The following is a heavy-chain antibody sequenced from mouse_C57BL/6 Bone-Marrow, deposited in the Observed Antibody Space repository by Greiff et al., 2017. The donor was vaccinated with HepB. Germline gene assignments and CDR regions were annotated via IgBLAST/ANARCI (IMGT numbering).Heavy chain of an antibody. J-gene: IGHJ4*01. V-gene: IGHV6-6*01. CDR1: GFTFSDAW. Sequence: EVQGVESGGGLVQPGGSMKLSCAASGFTFSDAWMDWVRQSPEKGLEWVAEIRNKANNHATYYAESVKGRFTISRDDSKSSVYLQMNSLRAEDTGIYYCTRRGNYVSYAMDYWGQGTSVTVSS. D-gene: IGHD2-1*01. CDR2: IRNKANNHAT. CDR3: TRRGNYVSYAMDY.